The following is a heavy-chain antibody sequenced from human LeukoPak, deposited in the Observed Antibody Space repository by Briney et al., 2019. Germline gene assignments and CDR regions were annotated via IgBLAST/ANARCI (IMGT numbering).Heavy chain of an antibody. CDR2: IRGSGSST. J-gene: IGHJ4*02. CDR1: GFTFSSYA. V-gene: IGHV3-23*01. CDR3: AKAAAQLLWFGND. D-gene: IGHD3-10*01. Sequence: GGSLRLSCAASGFTFSSYAMSWVRQAPGKGLEWVSAIRGSGSSTYYADSVKGRFTISRDNSKNTLYLQMNSLRAEDTAVYYCAKAAAQLLWFGNDWGQGTLVTVSS.